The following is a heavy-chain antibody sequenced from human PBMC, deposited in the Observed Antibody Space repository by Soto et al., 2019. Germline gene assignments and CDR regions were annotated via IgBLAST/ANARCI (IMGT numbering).Heavy chain of an antibody. CDR1: GFTFSSYD. V-gene: IGHV3-13*01. CDR3: ARDGRENGDYRRMDV. D-gene: IGHD4-17*01. J-gene: IGHJ6*03. CDR2: IGTAGDT. Sequence: GGSLRLSCAASGFTFSSYDMHWVRQATGKGLEWVSAIGTAGDTYYPGSVKGRFTISRENAKNSLYLQMNSLRAGDTAVYYCARDGRENGDYRRMDVWGKGTTVTVSS.